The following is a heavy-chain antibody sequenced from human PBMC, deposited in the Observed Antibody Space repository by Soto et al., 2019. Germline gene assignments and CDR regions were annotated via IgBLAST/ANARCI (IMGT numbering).Heavy chain of an antibody. Sequence: SETLSLTCAVSGDSISSGYHWAWIRQPPEKGLEWVASIYHTGTTYYNPSLTSRVTISVDTSKNQFSLKLSSVTAADTAVYYCARGIAAAGFQHWGQGTLVTVSS. D-gene: IGHD6-13*01. CDR2: IYHTGTT. CDR3: ARGIAAAGFQH. CDR1: GDSISSGYH. V-gene: IGHV4-38-2*01. J-gene: IGHJ1*01.